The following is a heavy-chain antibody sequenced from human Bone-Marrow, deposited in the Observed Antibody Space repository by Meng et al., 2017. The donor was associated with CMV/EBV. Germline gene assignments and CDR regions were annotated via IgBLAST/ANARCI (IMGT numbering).Heavy chain of an antibody. Sequence: CAASGFTFSTYGMTGVRQAPGKGLEWVSAIRGSGVGTYYADSVKGRYTISRDNSKNTLYLQMNDLRVDDTALYYCAKATSGGFHFDYWGLGTLVTVSS. V-gene: IGHV3-23*01. CDR1: GFTFSTYG. D-gene: IGHD3-16*01. J-gene: IGHJ4*02. CDR3: AKATSGGFHFDY. CDR2: IRGSGVGT.